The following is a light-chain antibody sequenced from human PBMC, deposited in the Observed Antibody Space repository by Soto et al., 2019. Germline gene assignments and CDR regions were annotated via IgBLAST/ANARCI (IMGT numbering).Light chain of an antibody. V-gene: IGKV1-5*03. J-gene: IGKJ1*01. Sequence: DIQMTQSPSTLSASVGDRVTITCRASQSISRWLTWYQQKAGQAPKLLIYKASIVVRGVPSRFSGIGSVTEFSLTISSLQPDYSATYYCQQYSYCATFGLRTMVEVK. CDR1: QSISRW. CDR3: QQYSYCAT. CDR2: KAS.